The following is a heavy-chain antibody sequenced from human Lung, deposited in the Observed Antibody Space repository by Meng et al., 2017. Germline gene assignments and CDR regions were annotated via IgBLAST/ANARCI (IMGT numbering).Heavy chain of an antibody. V-gene: IGHV3-21*01. CDR2: ISSSSSYI. D-gene: IGHD1-7*01. Sequence: EGHLVESGGGLVQPWGSLRLSCAAAGFTFSSYSMNWVRQAPGKGLEWVSSISSSSSYIYYADSVKGRFTISRDNAKNSLYLQMNSLRAEDTAVYYCARERGTSDYWGQGTLVTVSS. J-gene: IGHJ4*02. CDR1: GFTFSSYS. CDR3: ARERGTSDY.